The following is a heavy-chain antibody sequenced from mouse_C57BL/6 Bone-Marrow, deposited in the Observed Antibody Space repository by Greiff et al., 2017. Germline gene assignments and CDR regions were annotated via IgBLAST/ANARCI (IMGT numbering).Heavy chain of an antibody. J-gene: IGHJ1*03. CDR2: INPGSGGT. CDR1: GYAFTNYL. Sequence: VQLVESGAELVRPGTSVKVSCKASGYAFTNYLIEWVKQRPGQGLEWIGVINPGSGGTNYNEKFKGKATLTAEKSSSTAYMQLSSLTSEDSAVYFCASKEYGYFDVWGTGTTVTASS. CDR3: ASKEYGYFDV. V-gene: IGHV1-54*01.